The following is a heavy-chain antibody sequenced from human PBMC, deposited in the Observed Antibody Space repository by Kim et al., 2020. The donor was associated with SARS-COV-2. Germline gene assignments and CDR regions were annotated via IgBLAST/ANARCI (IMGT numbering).Heavy chain of an antibody. D-gene: IGHD6-19*01. CDR3: AKDKVYSSGWFDS. J-gene: IGHJ5*01. Sequence: YADSMKGRLIISRDNSKNTLYLQITGLRADDTALYYCAKDKVYSSGWFDSWGQGTLVTVSS. V-gene: IGHV3-23*01.